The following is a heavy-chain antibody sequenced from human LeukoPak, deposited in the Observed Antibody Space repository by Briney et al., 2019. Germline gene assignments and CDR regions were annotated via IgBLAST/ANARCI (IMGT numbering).Heavy chain of an antibody. V-gene: IGHV1-46*01. D-gene: IGHD5-24*01. Sequence: ASVKVSCKASGYTFTSYGISWVRQAPGQGLEWMGIINPSGGSTSYAQKFQGRVTMTRDMSTSTVYMELSSLRSEDTAVYYCARSRNGYNYFDYWGQGTLVTVSS. J-gene: IGHJ4*02. CDR1: GYTFTSYG. CDR3: ARSRNGYNYFDY. CDR2: INPSGGST.